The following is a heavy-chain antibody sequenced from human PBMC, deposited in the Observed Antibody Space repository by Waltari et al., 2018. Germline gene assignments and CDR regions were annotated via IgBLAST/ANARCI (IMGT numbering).Heavy chain of an antibody. CDR2: MNPNSGNT. Sequence: QVQLVQSGAEVKKPGASVKVSCKASGYTFTRYDINWVRQATGQGLEWMGWMNPNSGNTGYAQKFQGRVTMTRNTSISTAYMELSSLRSEDTAVYYCAREAAVAGPYYFDYWGQGTLVTVSS. J-gene: IGHJ4*02. CDR3: AREAAVAGPYYFDY. V-gene: IGHV1-8*01. D-gene: IGHD6-19*01. CDR1: GYTFTRYD.